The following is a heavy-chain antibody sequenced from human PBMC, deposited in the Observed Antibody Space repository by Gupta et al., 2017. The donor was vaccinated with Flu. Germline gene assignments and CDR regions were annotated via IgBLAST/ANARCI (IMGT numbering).Heavy chain of an antibody. CDR3: ARDRGYCTSSSCYPWYFDY. V-gene: IGHV3-7*01. J-gene: IGHJ4*02. CDR1: GFTFSSYW. Sequence: EVQLVVSGGGLVQPGGSLRLSCAASGFTFSSYWMTWVRQAPGKGLEWVANIKQDGSESHYVDSVKGRFTISRDNTKNSVYLQMNSLRAEDTAVYYCARDRGYCTSSSCYPWYFDYWGQGSLVTVSS. CDR2: IKQDGSES. D-gene: IGHD2-2*01.